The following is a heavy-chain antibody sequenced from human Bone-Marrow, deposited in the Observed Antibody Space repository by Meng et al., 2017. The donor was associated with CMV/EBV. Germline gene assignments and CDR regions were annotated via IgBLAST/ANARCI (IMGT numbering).Heavy chain of an antibody. Sequence: GGSLRLSCETSGFTFNTFGMYWVRQAPGKGLEWLAFIRFDGNDQYHADSVKGRFTISRDNSKNTLYLHMKNLRVEDTAVYYCGKDQLRYCTNGLCSYFDYWGLGTKVTGSS. D-gene: IGHD2-8*01. CDR2: IRFDGNDQ. J-gene: IGHJ4*02. CDR1: GFTFNTFG. CDR3: GKDQLRYCTNGLCSYFDY. V-gene: IGHV3-30*02.